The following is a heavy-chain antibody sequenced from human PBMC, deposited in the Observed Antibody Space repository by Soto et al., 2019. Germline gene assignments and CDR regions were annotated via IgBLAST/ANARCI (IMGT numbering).Heavy chain of an antibody. D-gene: IGHD6-19*01. CDR2: IWYDGNNK. CDR1: GFTFSTYV. CDR3: ARVSGLQSLGA. V-gene: IGHV3-33*01. Sequence: GGSLRLSCAASGFTFSTYVMHWVRQAPGKGLEWLAVIWYDGNNKYYVDSVKGRFTISRDNSKNTLYLQMNSLRAEDTAVYYCARVSGLQSLGAWGQGTLVTVSS. J-gene: IGHJ4*02.